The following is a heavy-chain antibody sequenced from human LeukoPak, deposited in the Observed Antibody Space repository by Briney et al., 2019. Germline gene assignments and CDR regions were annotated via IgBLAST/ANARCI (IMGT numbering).Heavy chain of an antibody. CDR3: ARGFSYDSSGFLYYFDY. CDR1: GGTFTSYA. V-gene: IGHV1-18*01. CDR2: ISAYNGNT. D-gene: IGHD3-22*01. Sequence: ASVKVSCKASGGTFTSYAISWVRQAPGQGLEWMGWISAYNGNTNYAQKLQGRVTMTTDTSTSTAYMELRSLRSDDTAVYYCARGFSYDSSGFLYYFDYWGQGTLVTVSS. J-gene: IGHJ4*02.